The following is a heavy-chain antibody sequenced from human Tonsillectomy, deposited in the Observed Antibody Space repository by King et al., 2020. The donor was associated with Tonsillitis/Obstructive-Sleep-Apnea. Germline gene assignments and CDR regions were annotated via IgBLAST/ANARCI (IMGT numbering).Heavy chain of an antibody. CDR2: IYYTVNT. CDR3: GRAYEWSKVIDY. J-gene: IGHJ4*02. CDR1: GGSVSSSHYF. V-gene: IGHV4-61*01. Sequence: QLQESGPGLVKPSETLSLTCTVSGGSVSSSHYFLSLIRQPPGKGLEWIGAIYYTVNTNYIPSLKSRVTISLDTSKNQFSLKLSSVTAADTAVYYCGRAYEWSKVIDYWGQGTLVTVSS. D-gene: IGHD3-3*01.